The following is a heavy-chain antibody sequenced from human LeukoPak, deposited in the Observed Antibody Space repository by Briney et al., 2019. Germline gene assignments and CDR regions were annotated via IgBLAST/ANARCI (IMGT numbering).Heavy chain of an antibody. D-gene: IGHD5-12*01. J-gene: IGHJ3*01. CDR2: INHSGST. V-gene: IGHV4-34*01. CDR1: GGSFSGYY. CDR3: ARGLVDRAF. Sequence: SETLSLTCAVYGGSFSGYYWSWIRQPPGKGLEWIGEINHSGSTNYNPSLKSRVTISVDTSKNQFSLKLSSVTAADTAVYYCARGLVDRAFWGQGTMVTVSS.